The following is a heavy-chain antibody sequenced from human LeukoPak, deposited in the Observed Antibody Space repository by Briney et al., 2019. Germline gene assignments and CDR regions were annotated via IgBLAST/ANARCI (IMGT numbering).Heavy chain of an antibody. CDR2: IKTKTDGGTT. V-gene: IGHV3-15*01. CDR1: GFTFSNAW. J-gene: IGHJ4*02. CDR3: TTVERWLLRSSPY. Sequence: GRSLRLSCAASGFTFSNAWMTWVRQAPGKGLEWVGRIKTKTDGGTTDYAAPVKGRFTISRDDSKNALYLQMNSLKTDDTAVYYCTTVERWLLRSSPYWGQGTLVTVSS. D-gene: IGHD5-24*01.